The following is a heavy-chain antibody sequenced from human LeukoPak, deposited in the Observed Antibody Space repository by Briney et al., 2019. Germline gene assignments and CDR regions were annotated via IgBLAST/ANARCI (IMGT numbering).Heavy chain of an antibody. CDR1: GYSISSGYY. J-gene: IGHJ4*02. V-gene: IGHV4-38-2*02. CDR3: ARDGHDSSGYYMDYFDY. CDR2: IYHSGST. D-gene: IGHD3-22*01. Sequence: PSETLCLTCTVSGYSISSGYYWGWIRQPPGKGLEWIGSIYHSGSTYYNPSLKSRVTISVDTSKNQFSLKLSSVTAADTAVYYCARDGHDSSGYYMDYFDYWGQGTLVTVSS.